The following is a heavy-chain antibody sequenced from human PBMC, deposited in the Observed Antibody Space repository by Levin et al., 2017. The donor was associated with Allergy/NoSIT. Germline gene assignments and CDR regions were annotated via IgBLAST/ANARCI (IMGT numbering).Heavy chain of an antibody. V-gene: IGHV3-15*01. CDR3: TTGTWIQLWLADS. CDR1: GFTFSNAW. Sequence: GGSLRLSCAASGFTFSNAWMSWVRQVPGKGLEWVGHIKSKNDGGTTDYAAPVKGRFTISRDDSKNTLYVQMNSLKTEDTALYYCTTGTWIQLWLADSWGQGTLVTVSS. CDR2: IKSKNDGGTT. D-gene: IGHD5-18*01. J-gene: IGHJ5*02.